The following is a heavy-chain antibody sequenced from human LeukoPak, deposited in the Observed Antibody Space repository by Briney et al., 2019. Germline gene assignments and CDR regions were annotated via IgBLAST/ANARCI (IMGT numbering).Heavy chain of an antibody. CDR3: AKAAPSSYYYDSSGYYYNWFDP. V-gene: IGHV3-23*01. CDR2: ISGSGGST. CDR1: GFTFSSYV. J-gene: IGHJ5*02. Sequence: GGSLRLSCAASGFTFSSYVMSWVRQAPGKGLEWVSAISGSGGSTYYADSVKGRFTISRDNSKNTLYLQMNSLRAEDTAVYYCAKAAPSSYYYDSSGYYYNWFDPWGQGTLVTVSS. D-gene: IGHD3-22*01.